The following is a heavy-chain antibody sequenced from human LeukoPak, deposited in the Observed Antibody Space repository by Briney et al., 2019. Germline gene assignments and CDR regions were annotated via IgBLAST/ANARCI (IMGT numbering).Heavy chain of an antibody. CDR3: ARGPSTQYYDFWSGHSVNAFDI. CDR1: GGTSGGYD. V-gene: IGHV4-34*01. J-gene: IGHJ3*02. Sequence: ETGSRTCAVEGGTSGGYDGSWIRQPPGKGMEWIGEINHSGSTNYNPSLKSRVTISVDTSKNQFSLKLSSVTAADTAVYYCARGPSTQYYDFWSGHSVNAFDIWGQGTMVTVSS. CDR2: INHSGST. D-gene: IGHD3-3*01.